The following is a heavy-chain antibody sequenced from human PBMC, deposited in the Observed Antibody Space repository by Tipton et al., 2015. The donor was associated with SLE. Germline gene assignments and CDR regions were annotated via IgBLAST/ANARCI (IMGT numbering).Heavy chain of an antibody. CDR1: GGSISSYY. CDR3: ARDWGGYCSSTSCLGGFDY. J-gene: IGHJ4*02. Sequence: TLSLTCTVSGGSISSYYWSWIRQPAGKGLEWIGRIYTSGSTNYNPSLKSRVTMSVDTSKNQFSLKLSSVTAADTAVYYCARDWGGYCSSTSCLGGFDYWGQGTLVTVSP. CDR2: IYTSGST. V-gene: IGHV4-4*07. D-gene: IGHD2-2*03.